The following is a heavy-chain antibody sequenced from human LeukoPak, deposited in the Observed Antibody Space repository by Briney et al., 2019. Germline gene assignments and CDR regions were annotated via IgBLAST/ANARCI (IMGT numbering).Heavy chain of an antibody. V-gene: IGHV1-2*02. CDR2: INPNSGGT. CDR3: ARAGLKLRVAVAGGFDY. CDR1: GYTFTGYY. J-gene: IGHJ4*02. Sequence: AASVKVSCKASGYTFTGYYMHWVRQAPGQGLEWMGWINPNSGGTNYAQKFQGRVTMTRDTSISTAYMELSRLRSDDTAVYYCARAGLKLRVAVAGGFDYWGQGTLVTVSS. D-gene: IGHD6-19*01.